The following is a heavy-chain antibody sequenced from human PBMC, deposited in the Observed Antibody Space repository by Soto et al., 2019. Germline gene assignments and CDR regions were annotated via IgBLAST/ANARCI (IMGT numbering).Heavy chain of an antibody. Sequence: SSAMYITRTFSGDSIEYYRWSWIRQSPGKGLEWIGDISDSGSTNYNLSLRSRVTILVDTSKNQFSLKLNSVTAADTAVYYCARDSTSWFPYYGIDVWGHGTTVTVSS. CDR2: ISDSGST. D-gene: IGHD6-13*01. CDR3: ARDSTSWFPYYGIDV. J-gene: IGHJ6*02. V-gene: IGHV4-59*01. CDR1: GDSIEYYR.